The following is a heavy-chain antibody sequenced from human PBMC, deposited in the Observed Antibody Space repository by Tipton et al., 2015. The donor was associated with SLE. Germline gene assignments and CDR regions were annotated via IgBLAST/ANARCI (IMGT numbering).Heavy chain of an antibody. V-gene: IGHV4-59*08. Sequence: TLSLTCTVSGGSISSYYWSWIRQPPGKGLEWIGYIYYSGSTNYNPSLKSRVTLSVDTSKNQFSLKLTSVTAADTAVYYCARPPGTYPTGDYWGQGTLVTVSS. CDR1: GGSISSYY. CDR2: IYYSGST. CDR3: ARPPGTYPTGDY. D-gene: IGHD3-10*01. J-gene: IGHJ4*02.